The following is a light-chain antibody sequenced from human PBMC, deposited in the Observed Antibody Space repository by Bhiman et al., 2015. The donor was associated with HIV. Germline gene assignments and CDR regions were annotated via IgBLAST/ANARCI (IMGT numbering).Light chain of an antibody. CDR2: GNS. Sequence: QSALTQPASVSGSPGQSITISCTGSSSNIGAGYDVHWYQQLPGTAPKLLMYGNSNRPSGVPDRFSGSKSGTSASLAITGLQAEDEADYYCQSYDSSLSGFWVFGGGTKLTVL. V-gene: IGLV1-40*01. CDR3: QSYDSSLSGFWV. CDR1: SSNIGAGYD. J-gene: IGLJ3*02.